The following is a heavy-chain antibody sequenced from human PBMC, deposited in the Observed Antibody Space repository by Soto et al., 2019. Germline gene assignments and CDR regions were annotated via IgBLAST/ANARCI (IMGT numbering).Heavy chain of an antibody. D-gene: IGHD6-19*01. CDR2: IWYDGSNK. Sequence: QVQLVESGGGVVQPGRSLRLSCAASGFTFSNFGMHWVRRAPGKGLEWVAVIWYDGSNKYYADSVKGRITISRDTSKNTLYLQMNSLRAEDTAVYYCVRDGGGWLDYWGQGTLVTVSS. CDR1: GFTFSNFG. CDR3: VRDGGGWLDY. V-gene: IGHV3-33*01. J-gene: IGHJ4*02.